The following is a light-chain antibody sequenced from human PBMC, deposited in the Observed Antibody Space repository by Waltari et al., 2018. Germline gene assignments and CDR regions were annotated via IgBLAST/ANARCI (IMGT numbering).Light chain of an antibody. CDR3: SSYTGSSTL. V-gene: IGLV2-14*03. CDR1: TSDIGAYNY. J-gene: IGLJ1*01. Sequence: QSALTQPASVSGSPGQSITISCTGTTSDIGAYNYVSWYQRHPGKAPKLLIYDVSHRPPGISDGCSGSKSGNTASLDISGLQAEDEADYYCSSYTGSSTLFGTGTEVTVL. CDR2: DVS.